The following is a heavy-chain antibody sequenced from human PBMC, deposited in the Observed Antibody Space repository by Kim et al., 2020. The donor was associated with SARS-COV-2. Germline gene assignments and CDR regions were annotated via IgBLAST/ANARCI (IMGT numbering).Heavy chain of an antibody. Sequence: GGSLRLSCAASGFTFSGSVIHWVRQASGKGLEWVGRMRNKANSYATAYAASVKGRFTISRDDSKNMASLQMNSLKTEDTAVYYCHALVVGNEVAGYWGQGTLVTVSS. J-gene: IGHJ4*02. V-gene: IGHV3-73*01. D-gene: IGHD2-15*01. CDR1: GFTFSGSV. CDR2: MRNKANSYAT. CDR3: HALVVGNEVAGY.